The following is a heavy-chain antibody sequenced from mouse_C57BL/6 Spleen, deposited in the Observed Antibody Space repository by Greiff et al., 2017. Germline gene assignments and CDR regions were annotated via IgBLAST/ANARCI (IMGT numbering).Heavy chain of an antibody. V-gene: IGHV1-82*01. J-gene: IGHJ2*01. D-gene: IGHD1-1*01. CDR2: IDPGNGGT. CDR1: GYAFTSSG. CDR3: ARALTTVVSFDY. Sequence: VQLQQSGPELVKPGASVTLSCKASGYAFTSSGMNWVKQTPVNGLEWIGRIDPGNGGTDYNEKFKGKATLTADKSSSTAYMQLSSLTSEDSAVYFCARALTTVVSFDYWGQGTTLTVSA.